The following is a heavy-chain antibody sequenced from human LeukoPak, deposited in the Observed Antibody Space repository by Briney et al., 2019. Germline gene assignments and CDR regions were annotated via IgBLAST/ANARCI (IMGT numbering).Heavy chain of an antibody. CDR3: AREGLVGANPPPFDY. J-gene: IGHJ4*02. CDR1: GFTFSSYG. V-gene: IGHV3-33*01. D-gene: IGHD1-26*01. CDR2: IWYDGSNK. Sequence: PGGSLRLSCAASGFTFSSYGMHWVRQAPGKGLEWVAVIWYDGSNKYYADSVKGRFTISRDNSKSTLYLQMNSLRAEDTAVYYCAREGLVGANPPPFDYWGQGTLVTVSS.